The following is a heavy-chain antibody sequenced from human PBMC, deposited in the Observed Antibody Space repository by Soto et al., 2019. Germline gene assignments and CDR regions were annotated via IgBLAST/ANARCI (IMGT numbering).Heavy chain of an antibody. Sequence: AASVKVSCKASGYTFTGYYMHWVRQAPGQGLEWMGWINPNSGGTNYAQKFQGWVTMTRDTSISTAYMELSRLRSDDTAVYYCARDKSHYYDSSGYFYGMDVWGQGTTVTVSS. V-gene: IGHV1-2*04. CDR3: ARDKSHYYDSSGYFYGMDV. D-gene: IGHD3-22*01. CDR2: INPNSGGT. J-gene: IGHJ6*02. CDR1: GYTFTGYY.